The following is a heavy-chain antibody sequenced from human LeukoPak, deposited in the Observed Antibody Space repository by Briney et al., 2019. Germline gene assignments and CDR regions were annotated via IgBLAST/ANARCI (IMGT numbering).Heavy chain of an antibody. CDR3: ARGGWAGAPPFDS. Sequence: GGSLRLSCVASGFTFSDYYMSWIRQAPGKGPEWVALISASAVTVYYADSVNGRFTISRDNAKKSLYLHMNSLRVDDTAFYFCARGGWAGAPPFDSWGQGVLVTVSS. J-gene: IGHJ5*01. V-gene: IGHV3-11*01. CDR1: GFTFSDYY. D-gene: IGHD1-26*01. CDR2: ISASAVTV.